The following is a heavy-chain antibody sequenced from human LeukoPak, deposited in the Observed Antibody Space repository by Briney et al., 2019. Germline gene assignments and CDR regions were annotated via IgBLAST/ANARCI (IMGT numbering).Heavy chain of an antibody. D-gene: IGHD2-8*01. Sequence: ASVKLSCKASGYTFTTYDINWVRQATGQGLEWMGWMNPNSGNTGYSQKFQGRVTMTRDTSISTAYMELSSLTSEDTAVYFCARKMAMDVWGLGNTVTVSS. V-gene: IGHV1-8*02. CDR3: ARKMAMDV. CDR2: MNPNSGNT. CDR1: GYTFTTYD. J-gene: IGHJ6*02.